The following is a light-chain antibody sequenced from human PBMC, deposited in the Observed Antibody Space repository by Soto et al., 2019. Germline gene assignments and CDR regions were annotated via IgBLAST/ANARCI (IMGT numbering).Light chain of an antibody. CDR3: SSYTRSSTLVV. CDR2: DVS. V-gene: IGLV2-14*01. Sequence: QSALTQPASVSGSPGQSITISCTGTSSDVGGYNYVSWYQQHPGKAPKLMIYDVSNRPSGVSNRFSGSKSGNTASLTISGLQAEDEADYYCSSYTRSSTLVVFGGGT. CDR1: SSDVGGYNY. J-gene: IGLJ2*01.